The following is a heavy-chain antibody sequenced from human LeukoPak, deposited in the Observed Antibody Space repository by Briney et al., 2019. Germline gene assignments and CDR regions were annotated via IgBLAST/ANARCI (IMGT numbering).Heavy chain of an antibody. J-gene: IGHJ4*02. CDR3: ARGGSGWYFVY. D-gene: IGHD6-19*01. CDR1: GFSFTSYW. CDR2: IYTVDSDT. Sequence: GESLKISCKGSGFSFTSYWIGWFRQMPEKGLECMGLIYTVDSDTKYNPAFQRQITISVYKSINTAYLQWSSLRASDAAIYYCARGGSGWYFVYWGQGSLVTVSS. V-gene: IGHV5-51*01.